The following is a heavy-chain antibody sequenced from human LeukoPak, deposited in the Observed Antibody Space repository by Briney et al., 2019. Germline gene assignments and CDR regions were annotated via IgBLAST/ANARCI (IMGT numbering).Heavy chain of an antibody. J-gene: IGHJ5*02. V-gene: IGHV4-34*01. D-gene: IGHD2-2*02. Sequence: RPSETLSLTCVVSGGSFSGYYWSWIRQPPGKGLEWIGEINHGGRTNYSPSLKSRVTISVDTSKNQFSLNLSSVTAADTAVYYCARGLELGYCSGASRYIWFDPWGQGTLVTVSS. CDR3: ARGLELGYCSGASRYIWFDP. CDR2: INHGGRT. CDR1: GGSFSGYY.